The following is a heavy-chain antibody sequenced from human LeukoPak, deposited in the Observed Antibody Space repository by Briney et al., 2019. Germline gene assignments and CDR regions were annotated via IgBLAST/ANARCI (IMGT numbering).Heavy chain of an antibody. J-gene: IGHJ4*02. V-gene: IGHV3-30*09. CDR2: ISSDGNSK. Sequence: PGGSLRLSCAASGFSLSSYSIHWVRQAPGKGLEWVAVISSDGNSKNFALSVKGRFAISRDNSKNTLFLQMNNLRSEDTALYYCVSPTADYPFLYYFDSWGQGTLVTVSS. CDR3: VSPTADYPFLYYFDS. CDR1: GFSLSSYS. D-gene: IGHD5-12*01.